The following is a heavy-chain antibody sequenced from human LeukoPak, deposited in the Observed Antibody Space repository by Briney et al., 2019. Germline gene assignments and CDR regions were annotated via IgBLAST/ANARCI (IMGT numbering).Heavy chain of an antibody. CDR1: GFTFNNYV. V-gene: IGHV3-23*01. Sequence: GGSLRLSCEASGFTFNNYVMTWVSQAPGKGLEWVSRISASAAMTYYADSVKGRFPISRDNAKTKLYLQMNSLRAEDTAVYYCVRDWGYDSSGYWQKYFDTWGQGTLVTVSS. CDR3: VRDWGYDSSGYWQKYFDT. J-gene: IGHJ4*02. D-gene: IGHD3-22*01. CDR2: ISASAAMT.